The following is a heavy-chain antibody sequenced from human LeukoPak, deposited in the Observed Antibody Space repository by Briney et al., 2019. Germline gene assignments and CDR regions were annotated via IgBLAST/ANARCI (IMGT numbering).Heavy chain of an antibody. CDR1: GFTFSSYA. CDR2: ISSNGGST. D-gene: IGHD3-22*01. Sequence: GGTLRLSCAASGFTFSSYAMHWVRQAPGKGLEYVSAISSNGGSTYYANSVKGRFTISRDNSKNTLYLQMGSLRAEDMAVYYCARGYDSSGYYLPYFDYWGQGTLVTVSS. V-gene: IGHV3-64*01. J-gene: IGHJ4*02. CDR3: ARGYDSSGYYLPYFDY.